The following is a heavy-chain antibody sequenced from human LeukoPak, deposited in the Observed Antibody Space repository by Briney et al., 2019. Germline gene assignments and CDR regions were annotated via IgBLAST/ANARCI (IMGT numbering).Heavy chain of an antibody. V-gene: IGHV1-2*02. CDR2: INPNSGGT. D-gene: IGHD6-19*01. CDR3: ASAGIAVAGSLLWFVY. Sequence: ASVKVSCKASGYTFTGYYMHWVRQAPGQGLEWMGSINPNSGGTNYAQKFQGRVTMTRDTSISTAYMELSRLRSDDTAVYYCASAGIAVAGSLLWFVYWGQGTLVTVSS. CDR1: GYTFTGYY. J-gene: IGHJ4*01.